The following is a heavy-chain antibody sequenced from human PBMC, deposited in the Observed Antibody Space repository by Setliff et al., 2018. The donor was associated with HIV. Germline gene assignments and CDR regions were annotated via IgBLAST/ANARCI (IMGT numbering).Heavy chain of an antibody. D-gene: IGHD2-2*01. CDR1: GYTFTSYY. J-gene: IGHJ3*02. CDR3: ARDRQDIVVVPAARRPDAFDI. Sequence: ASVKVSCKASGYTFTSYYMHWVRQAPGQGLEWMGIINPSGGSTSYAQKFQGRVTMTRDTSTSTVYMELSSQRSEDTAVYYCARDRQDIVVVPAARRPDAFDIWGQGTMVTVSS. V-gene: IGHV1-46*01. CDR2: INPSGGST.